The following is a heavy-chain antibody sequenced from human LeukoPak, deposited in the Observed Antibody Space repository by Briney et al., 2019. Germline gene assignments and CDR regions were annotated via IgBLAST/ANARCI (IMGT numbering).Heavy chain of an antibody. J-gene: IGHJ4*02. V-gene: IGHV3-72*01. D-gene: IGHD6-13*01. CDR1: GFTFSDHY. CDR2: TRNKANSYTT. Sequence: GGSLRLSCAASGFTFSDHYMDWVRQAPGKGLEWVGRTRNKANSYTTEYAASVKGRFTISRDDSKNSPYLQMNSLKTEDTAVYYCARESGVYSSSWYLDYWGQGTLVTVSS. CDR3: ARESGVYSSSWYLDY.